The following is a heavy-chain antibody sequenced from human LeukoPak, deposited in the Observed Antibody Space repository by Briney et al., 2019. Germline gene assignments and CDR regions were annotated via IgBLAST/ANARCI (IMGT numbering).Heavy chain of an antibody. CDR1: GYTFTSYD. Sequence: ASVKVSCKASGYTFTSYDINWVRQATGQGLEWMGWMNPNSGNTGYAQKFQGRVTMTRNTSLSTAYMELSSLRSADTAVYYCARALSIAVAAVGYWGQGTLVTVSS. CDR2: MNPNSGNT. D-gene: IGHD6-19*01. V-gene: IGHV1-8*01. CDR3: ARALSIAVAAVGY. J-gene: IGHJ4*02.